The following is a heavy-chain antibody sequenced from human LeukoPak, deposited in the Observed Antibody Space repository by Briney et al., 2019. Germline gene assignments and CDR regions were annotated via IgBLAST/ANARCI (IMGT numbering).Heavy chain of an antibody. D-gene: IGHD1-7*01. V-gene: IGHV3-23*01. CDR1: GFTFSSYA. CDR3: ARHRDPNWNYGAFDI. CDR2: ISGSGGST. Sequence: GGSLRLSCAASGFTFSSYAMSWVRQAPGKGLEWVSAISGSGGSTYYADSVKGRFTISRDNAKNSLYLQMSSLRAEDTAVYYCARHRDPNWNYGAFDIWGQGTMVTVSS. J-gene: IGHJ3*02.